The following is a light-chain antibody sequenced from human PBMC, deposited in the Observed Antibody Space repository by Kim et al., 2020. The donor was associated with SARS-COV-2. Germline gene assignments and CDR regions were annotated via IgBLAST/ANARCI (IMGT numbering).Light chain of an antibody. Sequence: EIVLTQSPATLSLSPGERATLSCRASQSVSSSLAWYQQKPGQAPRLLIYDAFNRATGIPARFSGSGSGTDFTLTISSLEPEDFAVYYCQQRSNWPPLTFGGGTKLEIK. CDR2: DAF. J-gene: IGKJ4*01. CDR1: QSVSSS. CDR3: QQRSNWPPLT. V-gene: IGKV3-11*01.